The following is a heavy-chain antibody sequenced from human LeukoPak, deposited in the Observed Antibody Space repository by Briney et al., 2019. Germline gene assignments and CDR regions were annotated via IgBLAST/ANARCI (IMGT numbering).Heavy chain of an antibody. CDR1: GFTLSDHY. J-gene: IGHJ4*02. D-gene: IGHD3/OR15-3a*01. CDR3: ASWTTGY. CDR2: SREKDNKYTT. Sequence: PGGSLRLSCAASGFTLSDHYMDWVRQAPGKGGEWVGRSREKDNKYTTEYAASAKYRFTISRDGSKSSLYLQMNSLKTEDTAMYYCASWTTGYWGQGTLVTVSS. V-gene: IGHV3-72*01.